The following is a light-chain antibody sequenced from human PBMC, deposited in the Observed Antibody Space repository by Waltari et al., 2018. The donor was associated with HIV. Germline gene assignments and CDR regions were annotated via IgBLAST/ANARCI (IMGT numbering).Light chain of an antibody. CDR3: CSYAGSSYV. Sequence: QSALTQPPSVSGSPGQSITISCTGTCSDVWSSNLVSWYQQHPGKAPKLMIYEVSKRPSGVSNRFSGSKSGNTASLTISGLQAEDEADYYCCSYAGSSYVFGTGTKVTVL. CDR2: EVS. CDR1: CSDVWSSNL. V-gene: IGLV2-23*02. J-gene: IGLJ1*01.